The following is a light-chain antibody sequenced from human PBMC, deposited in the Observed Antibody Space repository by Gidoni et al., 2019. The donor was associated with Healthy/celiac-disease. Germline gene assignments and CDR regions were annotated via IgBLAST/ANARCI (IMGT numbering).Light chain of an antibody. V-gene: IGKV3-11*01. CDR1: QSVSSY. Sequence: ELVLTQSPATLSWSPRARATLSCRASQSVSSYLAWYQQKPGQAPRLLIYDASNRATGIPARFSGSGSGTDFTLTISSLEPEDFAGYYCQQRSNWPPAFGPGTKVDIK. J-gene: IGKJ3*01. CDR3: QQRSNWPPA. CDR2: DAS.